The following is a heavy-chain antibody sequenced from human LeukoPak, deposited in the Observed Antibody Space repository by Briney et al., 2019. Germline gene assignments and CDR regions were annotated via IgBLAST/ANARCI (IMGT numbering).Heavy chain of an antibody. CDR3: AKDRGSGYHYFDY. V-gene: IGHV3-23*01. CDR2: ISTSGESA. CDR1: GFTFINYA. J-gene: IGHJ4*02. Sequence: GGSLRLSCAASGFTFINYAMTWVRQAPGRGLEWVSVISTSGESAYYADSVKGRFTISRDNSKNTLYLQMNSLRAEDTAVYYCAKDRGSGYHYFDYWGQGTLVTVSS. D-gene: IGHD3-22*01.